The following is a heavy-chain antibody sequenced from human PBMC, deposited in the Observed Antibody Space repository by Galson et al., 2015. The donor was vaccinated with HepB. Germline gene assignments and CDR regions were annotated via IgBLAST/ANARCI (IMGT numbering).Heavy chain of an antibody. D-gene: IGHD3-9*01. CDR3: ARDLSRILTGYYQKPLDY. CDR2: IYYSGST. J-gene: IGHJ4*02. V-gene: IGHV4-39*07. CDR1: GGSISSSSYY. Sequence: ETLSLTCTVSGGSISSSSYYWGWIRQPPGKGLEWIGSIYYSGSTYYNPSLKSRVTISVDTSKNQFSLKLSSVTAADTAVYYCARDLSRILTGYYQKPLDYWGQGTLVTVSS.